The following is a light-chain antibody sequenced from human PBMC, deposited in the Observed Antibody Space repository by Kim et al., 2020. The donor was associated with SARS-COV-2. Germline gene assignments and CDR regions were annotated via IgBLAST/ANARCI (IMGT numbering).Light chain of an antibody. J-gene: IGLJ1*01. CDR3: QAWDSSTDYV. CDR2: QDS. CDR1: KLGDKY. Sequence: SYELTQPPSVSVSPGQTASITCSGDKLGDKYACWYQQKPGQSPVLVIYQDSKRPSGIPERFSGSNSGNTATLTISGTKAMDEADYYCQAWDSSTDYVFGT. V-gene: IGLV3-1*01.